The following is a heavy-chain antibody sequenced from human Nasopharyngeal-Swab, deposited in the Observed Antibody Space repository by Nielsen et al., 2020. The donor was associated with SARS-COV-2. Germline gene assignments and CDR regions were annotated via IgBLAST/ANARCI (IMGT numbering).Heavy chain of an antibody. CDR3: ARHARMPLAGDAFKI. Sequence: GEALQISCKASGYMFRNYWIGWVRQVPGKGLEWMGIVYPGDSDVRYNPSFEGHVTISADNSVNSAYLQWSSLKASDTAIYYCARHARMPLAGDAFKIWGQGTAVTVSS. CDR2: VYPGDSDV. D-gene: IGHD6-19*01. V-gene: IGHV5-51*01. CDR1: GYMFRNYW. J-gene: IGHJ3*02.